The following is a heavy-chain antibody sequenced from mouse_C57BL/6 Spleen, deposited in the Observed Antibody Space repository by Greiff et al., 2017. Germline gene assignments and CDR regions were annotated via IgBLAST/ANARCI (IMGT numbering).Heavy chain of an antibody. D-gene: IGHD1-2*01. CDR1: GYTFTSYW. Sequence: VQLQQSGTVLVRPGASVKMSCKTSGYTFTSYWMHWVKQRPGQGLEWIGAIYPGNSDTTYNQKFKGKAKLTAVTSASTAYMELSSLTTEDSAVYYWAYHYNPRGLAYWGQGTLVTVSA. CDR2: IYPGNSDT. CDR3: AYHYNPRGLAY. V-gene: IGHV1-5*01. J-gene: IGHJ3*01.